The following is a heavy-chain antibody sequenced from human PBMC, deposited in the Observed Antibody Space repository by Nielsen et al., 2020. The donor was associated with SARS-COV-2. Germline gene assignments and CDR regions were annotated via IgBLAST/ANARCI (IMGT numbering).Heavy chain of an antibody. CDR1: GGSISSYY. D-gene: IGHD2-2*01. J-gene: IGHJ5*02. Sequence: SETLSLTCTVSGGSISSYYWSWIRQPPGKGLEWIGYIYYSGSTNYNPSLKSRVTISVDTSKNQFSLKLSSVTAADTAVYYCARAAYQGWFDPWGQGTLVTVSS. CDR2: IYYSGST. V-gene: IGHV4-59*01. CDR3: ARAAYQGWFDP.